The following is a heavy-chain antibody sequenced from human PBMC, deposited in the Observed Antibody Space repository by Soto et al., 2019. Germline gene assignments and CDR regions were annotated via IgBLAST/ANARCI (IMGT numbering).Heavy chain of an antibody. V-gene: IGHV1-46*01. CDR2: INPSGGST. CDR1: GYTFTSYY. CDR3: ARERGEVWPFDY. J-gene: IGHJ4*02. Sequence: QVQLVQSGAEVKKPGASVKVSCKASGYTFTSYYMHWVRQAPGQGLEWMGIINPSGGSTSYAQKFQGRVTMTRDTATSTVYMELSSLRSEDTAVYYCARERGEVWPFDYWGQGILVTVSS. D-gene: IGHD2-21*01.